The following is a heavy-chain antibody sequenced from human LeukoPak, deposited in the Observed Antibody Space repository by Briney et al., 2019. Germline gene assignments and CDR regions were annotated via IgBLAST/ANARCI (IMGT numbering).Heavy chain of an antibody. CDR1: GFTFSSYS. CDR3: ARVPIAAAETGH. CDR2: ISSSSSYI. J-gene: IGHJ4*02. Sequence: GGSLRLSCAASGFTFSSYSMNWVRQAPGKGLEWVSSISSSSSYIYYADSVKGRFTISRDNAKNSLYLQMNSLRAEDTAVYYCARVPIAAAETGHGGQGTLVTVSS. D-gene: IGHD6-13*01. V-gene: IGHV3-21*01.